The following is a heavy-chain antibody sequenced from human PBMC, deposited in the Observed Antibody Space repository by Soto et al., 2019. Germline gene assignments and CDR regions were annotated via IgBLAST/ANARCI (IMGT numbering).Heavy chain of an antibody. CDR3: AKARQGLVQDLRSLDY. V-gene: IGHV3-30*18. CDR2: ISYDGSNK. J-gene: IGHJ4*02. Sequence: QVQLVESGGGVVQPGRSLRLSCAASGFTFSSYGMHWVRQAPGKGLEWVAVISYDGSNKYYADSVKGRFTISRDNSKNTLYRQMNSLRAEDTAVYYCAKARQGLVQDLRSLDYWGQGTLVTVSS. D-gene: IGHD3-9*01. CDR1: GFTFSSYG.